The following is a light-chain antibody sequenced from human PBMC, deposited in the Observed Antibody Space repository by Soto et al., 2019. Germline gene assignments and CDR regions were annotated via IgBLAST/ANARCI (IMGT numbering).Light chain of an antibody. CDR2: AAS. J-gene: IGKJ3*01. Sequence: DIQMTQSPTSLSASVGDRVTITCRASQGIRNFVAWYQQKPGKAPKLLIYAASTLQSGVPSRFSGSGSGTDFTLTINSLQTEDVATYSCQKYSSDPVFGPGTKVEIK. V-gene: IGKV1-27*01. CDR1: QGIRNF. CDR3: QKYSSDPV.